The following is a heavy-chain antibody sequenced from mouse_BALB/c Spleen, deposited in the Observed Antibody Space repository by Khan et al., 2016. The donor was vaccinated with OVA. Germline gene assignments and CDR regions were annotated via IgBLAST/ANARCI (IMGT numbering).Heavy chain of an antibody. CDR2: ISSGGTYT. J-gene: IGHJ1*01. CDR3: ARPPITTVVATSYWFCDV. D-gene: IGHD1-1*01. Sequence: EVELVESGGGLVKPGGSLKLSCAASGFTFSSYAMSWVRQTPEKRLEWVATISSGGTYTYYPDTLKGRFTMSRDNAKNTLYLQMSSLRSEDTAMYYCARPPITTVVATSYWFCDVWGAGTTVTVST. CDR1: GFTFSSYA. V-gene: IGHV5-9-3*01.